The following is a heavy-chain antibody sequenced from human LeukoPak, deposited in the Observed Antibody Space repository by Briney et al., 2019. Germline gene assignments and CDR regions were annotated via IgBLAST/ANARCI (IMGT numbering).Heavy chain of an antibody. J-gene: IGHJ4*02. CDR2: ISPSGGST. D-gene: IGHD3-10*01. V-gene: IGHV1-46*01. CDR1: GYTFTGYY. CDR3: ARVSEETGSDY. Sequence: ASVKVSCKASGYTFTGYYMHWVRQAPGQGPEWMGVISPSGGSTTYAQKFQGRVTLTRDMSTSTAYMELSSLRSEDTAVYYCARVSEETGSDYWGQGTLVTVSS.